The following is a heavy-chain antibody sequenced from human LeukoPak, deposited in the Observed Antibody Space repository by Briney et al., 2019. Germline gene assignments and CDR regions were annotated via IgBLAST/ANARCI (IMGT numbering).Heavy chain of an antibody. Sequence: KPSETLSLTGTVSRGSVSSGDYYWTWIRQPPGKGLEWIGYISYSGSTNYNPSLKSRVTISIDTSKNQISLKLSSVTAADTAVYYCAAWQNRLFDYWGQGTLVTVSS. D-gene: IGHD2/OR15-2a*01. J-gene: IGHJ4*02. CDR3: AAWQNRLFDY. V-gene: IGHV4-61*08. CDR2: ISYSGST. CDR1: RGSVSSGDYY.